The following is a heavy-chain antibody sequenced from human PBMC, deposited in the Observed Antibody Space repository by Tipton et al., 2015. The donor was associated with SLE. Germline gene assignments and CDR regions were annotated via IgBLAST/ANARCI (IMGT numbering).Heavy chain of an antibody. V-gene: IGHV3-74*01. J-gene: IGHJ6*02. CDR1: GFTFSSYW. D-gene: IGHD6-13*01. Sequence: SLRLSCAASGFTFSSYWMYWVRQAPGKGLVWVSRINSDGSSTGYADSVKGRFTISRDNAKNTLCLQMNSLRAEDTAVYYCARDRRTIAALPWGDVWGQGP. CDR3: ARDRRTIAALPWGDV. CDR2: INSDGSST.